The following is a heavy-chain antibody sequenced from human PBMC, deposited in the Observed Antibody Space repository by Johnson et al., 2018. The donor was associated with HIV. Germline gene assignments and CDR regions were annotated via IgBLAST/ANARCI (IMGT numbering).Heavy chain of an antibody. CDR2: ISYDGSNK. V-gene: IGHV3-30*04. D-gene: IGHD2-21*01. J-gene: IGHJ3*02. Sequence: QMQLVESGGGVVQPVRSLRLSCAASGFTFSSYAMHWVRQAPGKGLEWVAVISYDGSNKYYADSVKGRFTISRDNSKNTLYLQMNSLRAEDTAVYYCAKTYSEGEVRDAFDIWGQGTRVTVSS. CDR3: AKTYSEGEVRDAFDI. CDR1: GFTFSSYA.